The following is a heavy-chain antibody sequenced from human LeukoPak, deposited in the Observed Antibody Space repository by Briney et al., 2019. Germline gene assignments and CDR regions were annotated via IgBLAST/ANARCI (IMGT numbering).Heavy chain of an antibody. Sequence: GASVKVSCKASGGTFNSYAMTWVRQAPGQGLEWMGGIIPIFGTANYAQKFQGRVTITADKSTSTAYMELSSLRSEDTAVYYCARGRAVTTGNWFDSWGQGTLVTVSS. CDR3: ARGRAVTTGNWFDS. CDR2: IIPIFGTA. CDR1: GGTFNSYA. D-gene: IGHD4-17*01. J-gene: IGHJ5*01. V-gene: IGHV1-69*06.